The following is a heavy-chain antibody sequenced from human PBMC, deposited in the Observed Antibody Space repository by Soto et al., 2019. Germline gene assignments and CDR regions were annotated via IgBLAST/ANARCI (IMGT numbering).Heavy chain of an antibody. Sequence: PSETLSLTCNVSGGSIGSKTSCWGWIRQPPGKGQEWIATFYYSEYTYYNPSLKSRITINPDTSKNQFSLKLSSVTAADTAVYYCARHVWLLWFGELPRYGMDVWGQGTTVTVSS. CDR3: ARHVWLLWFGELPRYGMDV. D-gene: IGHD3-10*01. CDR1: GGSIGSKTSC. J-gene: IGHJ6*02. V-gene: IGHV4-39*01. CDR2: FYYSEYT.